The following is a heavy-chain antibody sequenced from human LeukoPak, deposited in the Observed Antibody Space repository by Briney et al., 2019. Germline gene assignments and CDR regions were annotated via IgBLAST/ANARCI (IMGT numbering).Heavy chain of an antibody. CDR2: IIPIFGTA. CDR1: GGTFSSYA. V-gene: IGHV1-69*05. J-gene: IGHJ4*02. CDR3: ATFSRRDGYTVPY. Sequence: SVTVSCKASGGTFSSYAISWVRQAPGQGLEWMGGIIPIFGTANYAQKFQGRVTITTDESTSTAYMELSSLRSEDTAVYYCATFSRRDGYTVPYWGQGTLVTVSS. D-gene: IGHD5-24*01.